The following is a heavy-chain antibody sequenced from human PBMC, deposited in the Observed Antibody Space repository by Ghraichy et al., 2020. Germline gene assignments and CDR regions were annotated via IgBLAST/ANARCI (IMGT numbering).Heavy chain of an antibody. V-gene: IGHV3-48*02. D-gene: IGHD4-17*01. CDR1: GFTFRTYS. CDR2: IGSTYSTT. J-gene: IGHJ2*01. Sequence: GGSLRLSCAGSGFTFRTYSMNWVRQAPGKGLEWVSFIGSTYSTTYYADSVKGRFTISRDNARNSLYLQMNSLRDEDTAVYYCARGATVTTGGWYFDLWGRGTLVTVS. CDR3: ARGATVTTGGWYFDL.